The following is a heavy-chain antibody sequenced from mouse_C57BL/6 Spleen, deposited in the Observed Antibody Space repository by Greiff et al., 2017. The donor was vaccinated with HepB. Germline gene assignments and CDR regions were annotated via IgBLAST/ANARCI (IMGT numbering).Heavy chain of an antibody. J-gene: IGHJ1*03. CDR1: GYTFTDYN. V-gene: IGHV1-18*01. CDR3: ARKGIYWYFDV. CDR2: INPNNGGT. Sequence: VQLKESGPELVKPGASVKIPCKASGYTFTDYNMDWVKQSHGKSLEWIGDINPNNGGTIYNQKFKGKATLTVDKSSSTAYMELRSLTSEDTAVYYCARKGIYWYFDVWGTGTTVTVSS.